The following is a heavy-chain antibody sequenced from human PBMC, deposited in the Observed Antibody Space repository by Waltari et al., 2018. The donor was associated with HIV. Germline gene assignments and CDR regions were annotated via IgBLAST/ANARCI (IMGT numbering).Heavy chain of an antibody. CDR2: LYYSGST. Sequence: QLQLQESGPGLVKPSETLSLTCTVSGGSISSSSYYWGWIRQPPGKGLEWIGSLYYSGSTYYNPSLKSRVTISVDTSKNQFSLKLSSVTAADTAVYYCARGREGYYDSSCYYYDAFDIWGQGTMVTVSS. V-gene: IGHV4-39*07. CDR3: ARGREGYYDSSCYYYDAFDI. J-gene: IGHJ3*02. CDR1: GGSISSSSYY. D-gene: IGHD3-22*01.